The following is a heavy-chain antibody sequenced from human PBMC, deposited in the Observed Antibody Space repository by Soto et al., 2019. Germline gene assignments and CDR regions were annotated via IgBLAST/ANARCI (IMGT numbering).Heavy chain of an antibody. CDR2: ISYDGSSK. J-gene: IGHJ4*02. D-gene: IGHD5-18*01. CDR1: GFTFNSYA. CDR3: ARAREGYSYGYAAY. V-gene: IGHV3-30-3*01. Sequence: GGSLRLSFAASGFTFNSYAMHWVRQAPGKGLEWVAVISYDGSSKYYADSVKGRFTISGDSSKNTLYLQMNSLRVEDTAVYYCARAREGYSYGYAAYWGQGTLVTVSS.